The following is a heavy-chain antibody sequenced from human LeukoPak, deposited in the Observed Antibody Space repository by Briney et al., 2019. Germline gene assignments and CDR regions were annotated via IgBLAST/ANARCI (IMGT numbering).Heavy chain of an antibody. CDR3: ARAGYWAATGYATT. V-gene: IGHV1-46*03. D-gene: IGHD6-13*01. CDR2: INPSGGGT. J-gene: IGHJ5*02. Sequence: ASVKVSCKESGYTFTSYYMHWVRQAPGQGLEWMGIINPSGGGTTYAQKFQGRVTMTRDTSTSTVYMALSSLTSEDTAVYYCARAGYWAATGYATTWGQGTLVTVSS. CDR1: GYTFTSYY.